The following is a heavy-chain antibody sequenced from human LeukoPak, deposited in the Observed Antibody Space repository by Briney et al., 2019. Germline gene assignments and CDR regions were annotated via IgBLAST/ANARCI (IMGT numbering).Heavy chain of an antibody. Sequence: GRSLRLSCAASGFTFADYAMHWVRQAPGKGLEWVSGISWNSGSIGYADSVKGRFTISRDNAKKSLYLQMDRLRAEDKALYYCAKDYDSSGYGPFDYWGQGTLVTVSS. CDR1: GFTFADYA. CDR2: ISWNSGSI. V-gene: IGHV3-9*01. CDR3: AKDYDSSGYGPFDY. D-gene: IGHD3-22*01. J-gene: IGHJ4*02.